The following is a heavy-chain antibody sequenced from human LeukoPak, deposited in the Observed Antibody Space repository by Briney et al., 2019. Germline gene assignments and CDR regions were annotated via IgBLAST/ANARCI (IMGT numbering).Heavy chain of an antibody. CDR1: GYTFTSYG. CDR2: ISAYDGNT. J-gene: IGHJ3*02. CDR3: AREREIYYDSSGLEDAFDI. Sequence: ASVKVSCKASGYTFTSYGISWVRQAPGQGLEWMGWISAYDGNTNYAQKLQGRVTMTTDTSTSTAYMELRSLRSDDTAVYYCAREREIYYDSSGLEDAFDIGGQETGDTVSS. V-gene: IGHV1-18*01. D-gene: IGHD3-22*01.